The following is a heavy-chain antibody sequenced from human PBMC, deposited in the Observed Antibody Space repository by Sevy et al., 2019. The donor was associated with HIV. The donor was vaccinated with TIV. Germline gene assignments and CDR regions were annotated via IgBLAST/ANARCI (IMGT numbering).Heavy chain of an antibody. J-gene: IGHJ5*02. CDR3: ARVGLIVVVPAAADGENWFDP. V-gene: IGHV1-2*02. D-gene: IGHD2-2*01. CDR2: INPNSGGT. Sequence: ASVKVSCKASGYTFTGYYMHWVRQAPGQGLEWMGWINPNSGGTNYAQKFQGRVTMTRDTSISPAYMELSRLRSDDTAVYYCARVGLIVVVPAAADGENWFDPWGQGTLVTVSS. CDR1: GYTFTGYY.